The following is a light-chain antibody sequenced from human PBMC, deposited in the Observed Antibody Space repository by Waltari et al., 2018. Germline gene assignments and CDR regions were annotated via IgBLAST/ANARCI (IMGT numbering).Light chain of an antibody. CDR3: CSYAGSYPVV. J-gene: IGLJ2*01. CDR1: SSDVGGCIY. CDR2: DVN. Sequence: QSALPQPRPVSGSPGQPVTLSCTGTSSDVGGCIYVSWYQQHPGKAPKLMIYDVNKRPSGVPDRFSGSKSGNTASLTISGLQAEDEADYYCCSYAGSYPVVFGGGTKLTVL. V-gene: IGLV2-11*01.